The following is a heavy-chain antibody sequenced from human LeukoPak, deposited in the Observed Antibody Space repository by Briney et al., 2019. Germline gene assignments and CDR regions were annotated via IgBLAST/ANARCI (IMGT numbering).Heavy chain of an antibody. CDR2: IYYSGST. CDR3: ARAVGYCSSTSPNWFDP. V-gene: IGHV4-39*07. D-gene: IGHD2-2*01. J-gene: IGHJ5*02. CDR1: GGSISSSSYY. Sequence: PSETLSLTCTVSGGSISSSSYYWGWIRQPPGKGLEWIGSIYYSGSTYYNPSLKSRVTISVDTSKNQFSLKLSSVTAADTAVYYCARAVGYCSSTSPNWFDPWGQGTLVTVSS.